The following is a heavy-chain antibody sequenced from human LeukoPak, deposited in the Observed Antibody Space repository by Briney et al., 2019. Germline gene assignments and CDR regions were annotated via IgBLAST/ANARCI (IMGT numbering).Heavy chain of an antibody. CDR2: INHSGST. CDR1: GGSFSGYY. CDR3: ARDKSLALTTYFDY. D-gene: IGHD1-14*01. Sequence: SETLSLTCAVYGGSFSGYYWSWIRQPPGKGLEWIGEINHSGSTNYNPSLKSRVTISVDTSKNQFSLKLSSVTAADTAVYYCARDKSLALTTYFDYWGQGTLVTVSS. V-gene: IGHV4-34*01. J-gene: IGHJ4*02.